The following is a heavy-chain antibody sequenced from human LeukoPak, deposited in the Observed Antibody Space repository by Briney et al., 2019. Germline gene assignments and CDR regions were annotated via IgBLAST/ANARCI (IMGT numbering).Heavy chain of an antibody. D-gene: IGHD1-26*01. CDR1: GFTFSSYA. CDR3: ARLLSGSSGFDY. V-gene: IGHV3-30*01. Sequence: PGGSLRLSCAASGFTFSSYAMHWVRQAPGKGLEWVAVISYDGSNKYYADSVKGRFTISRDNSKNTLYLQMNSLRAEDTAVYYCARLLSGSSGFDYWGQGTLVTVSS. CDR2: ISYDGSNK. J-gene: IGHJ4*02.